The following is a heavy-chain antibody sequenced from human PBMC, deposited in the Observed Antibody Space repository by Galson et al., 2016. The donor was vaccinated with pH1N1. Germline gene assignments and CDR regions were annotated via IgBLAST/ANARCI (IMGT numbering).Heavy chain of an antibody. CDR3: ARQSGSQEFGYYFAY. D-gene: IGHD1-26*01. CDR1: DYSISSYYF. V-gene: IGHV4-38-2*01. CDR2: IYRGGRT. Sequence: ETLSLTCAVSDYSISSYYFWGWIRQPPGKGLEWIGSIYRGGRTYYNPSLKSRDTISVDTSKNQFSLKLRSVTAADTAVYYWARQSGSQEFGYYFAYWGQGTLVTVSS. J-gene: IGHJ4*02.